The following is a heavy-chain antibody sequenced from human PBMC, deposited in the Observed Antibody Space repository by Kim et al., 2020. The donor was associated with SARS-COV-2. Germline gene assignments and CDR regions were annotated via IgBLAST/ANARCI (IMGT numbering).Heavy chain of an antibody. CDR3: TRLYYYDSNWYFDL. V-gene: IGHV3-73*01. D-gene: IGHD3-22*01. Sequence: AASVKGRFTISRDDSKNTAYLQMNSLKTEDTAVYYCTRLYYYDSNWYFDLWGRGTLVTVSS. J-gene: IGHJ2*01.